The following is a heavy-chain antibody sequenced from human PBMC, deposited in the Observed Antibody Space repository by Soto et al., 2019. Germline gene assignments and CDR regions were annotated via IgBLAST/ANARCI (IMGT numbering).Heavy chain of an antibody. V-gene: IGHV3-33*01. CDR3: ARGWYGYYYYGMDV. D-gene: IGHD6-13*01. J-gene: IGHJ6*02. CDR1: GFTFSSYG. CDR2: IWYDGSNK. Sequence: VGSLRLSCAASGFTFSSYGMHWVRQAPGKGLEWVAVIWYDGSNKYYADSVKGRFTISRDNSKNTLYLQMNSLRAEDTAVYYCARGWYGYYYYGMDVWGQGTTVTVSS.